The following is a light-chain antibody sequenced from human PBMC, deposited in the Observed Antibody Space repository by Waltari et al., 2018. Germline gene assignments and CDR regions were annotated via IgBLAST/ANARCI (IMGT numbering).Light chain of an antibody. J-gene: IGKJ1*01. Sequence: EIVMTQSPATLSVSPGERATLACRASQSISSNLAWYQQKPGQAPRLLIYDASTRVTGIPARFSGSGSGTEFTLTISSLQSEDCAVFYCQQYNSWPRTFGQGTKVEI. CDR2: DAS. V-gene: IGKV3-15*01. CDR1: QSISSN. CDR3: QQYNSWPRT.